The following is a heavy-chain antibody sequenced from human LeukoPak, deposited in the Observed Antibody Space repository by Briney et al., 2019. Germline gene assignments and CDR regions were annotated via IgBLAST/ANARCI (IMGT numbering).Heavy chain of an antibody. D-gene: IGHD2-2*01. Sequence: PGGSLRLSCAASGFTVNSNYMSWVRQAPGKGLEWVSVIYSGGSTYYADSVKGRFTISRDNSKNTLYLQMNSLRAEDTAVYYCARDVVVPAAMVYYYYGMDVWGQGATVTVSS. V-gene: IGHV3-53*05. CDR3: ARDVVVPAAMVYYYYGMDV. J-gene: IGHJ6*02. CDR1: GFTVNSNY. CDR2: IYSGGST.